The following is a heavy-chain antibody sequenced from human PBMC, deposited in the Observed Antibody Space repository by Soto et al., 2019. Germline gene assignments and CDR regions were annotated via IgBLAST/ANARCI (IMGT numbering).Heavy chain of an antibody. CDR1: GYTFTSYD. J-gene: IGHJ4*02. V-gene: IGHV1-8*01. CDR3: ARGLAGSYAY. CDR2: MNPNSGNT. D-gene: IGHD1-26*01. Sequence: GASLKLSCKASGYTFTSYDTNWVRQATGQGLEWMGWMNPNSGNTGYAQKFQGRVTMTRNTSISTAYMELSSLRSEDTAVYYCARGLAGSYAYWGQGPLVTVSS.